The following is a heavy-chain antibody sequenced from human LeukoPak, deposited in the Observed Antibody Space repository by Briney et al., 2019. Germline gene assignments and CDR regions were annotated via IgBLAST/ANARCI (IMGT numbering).Heavy chain of an antibody. CDR2: ISSSGSTI. D-gene: IGHD6-19*01. CDR1: GFTFSDYY. CDR3: AKDRVAVAVNWFDP. V-gene: IGHV3-11*04. Sequence: GGSLRLSCAASGFTFSDYYMSWIRQAPGKGLEWVSYISSSGSTIYYADSVKGRFTISRDNAKNSLYLQMNSLRAEDTAVYYCAKDRVAVAVNWFDPWGQGTLVTVSS. J-gene: IGHJ5*02.